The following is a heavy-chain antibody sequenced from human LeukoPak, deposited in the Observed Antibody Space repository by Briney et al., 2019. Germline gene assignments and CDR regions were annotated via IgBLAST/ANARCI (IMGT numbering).Heavy chain of an antibody. V-gene: IGHV1-24*01. CDR2: FDPKDGET. CDR3: ATYDSSGYYYFDY. CDR1: GYTLTELS. J-gene: IGHJ4*02. D-gene: IGHD3-22*01. Sequence: GASVKVSCKVSGYTLTELSMHWVRQAPGKGLEWMGGFDPKDGETIYAQKFQGRVTMTEDTSTDTAYMELSSLRSEDTAVYYCATYDSSGYYYFDYWGQGTLVTVSS.